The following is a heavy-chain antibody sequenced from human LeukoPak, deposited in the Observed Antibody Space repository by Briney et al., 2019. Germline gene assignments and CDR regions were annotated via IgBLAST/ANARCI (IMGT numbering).Heavy chain of an antibody. Sequence: PGGSLRLSCAASGFTFSSYGMHWVRQAPGKGLEWVAVISYDGSNKYYADSVKGRFTISRDNSKNTLYLQMNSLRAEDTAVYYCAKGLYGSGSYFYYYGMDVWGQGILVTVSS. CDR3: AKGLYGSGSYFYYYGMDV. CDR1: GFTFSSYG. V-gene: IGHV3-30*18. CDR2: ISYDGSNK. J-gene: IGHJ6*02. D-gene: IGHD3-10*01.